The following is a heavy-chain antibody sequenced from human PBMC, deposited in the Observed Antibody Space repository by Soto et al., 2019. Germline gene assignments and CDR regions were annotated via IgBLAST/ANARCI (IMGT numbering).Heavy chain of an antibody. D-gene: IGHD6-13*01. CDR1: GGSISSSHW. V-gene: IGHV4-4*02. Sequence: QVHLQESGPGLVKPSGTLSLTCAVSGGSISSSHWWGWVRQPPGKGLEWIGDIYHSGTSNYNPSLKSRVTXXVXKXXNQFSLKMNSVTAADTAVYHCARAFIAASGTPFDSWGQGTLVTVSS. J-gene: IGHJ4*02. CDR3: ARAFIAASGTPFDS. CDR2: IYHSGTS.